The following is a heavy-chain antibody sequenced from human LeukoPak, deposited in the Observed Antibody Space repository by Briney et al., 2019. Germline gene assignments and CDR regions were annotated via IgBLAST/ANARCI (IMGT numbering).Heavy chain of an antibody. Sequence: SETLSLTCTVSGGSITISTYYWGWIRQPPGNGLEWIGNFYYSGSTYYNPSLKSRVTISVDTSKNQFSLKLSSVTAADTAVYYCARGLCSSTSCTYYYYMDVWGKGTTVTVSS. CDR3: ARGLCSSTSCTYYYYMDV. V-gene: IGHV4-39*01. D-gene: IGHD2-2*01. CDR2: FYYSGST. J-gene: IGHJ6*03. CDR1: GGSITISTYY.